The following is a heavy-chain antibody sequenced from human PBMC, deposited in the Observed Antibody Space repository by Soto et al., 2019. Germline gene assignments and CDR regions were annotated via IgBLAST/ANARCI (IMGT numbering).Heavy chain of an antibody. J-gene: IGHJ6*03. Sequence: ASVKVSCKVSGYTLTELSMHWVRQAPGKGLEWMGGFDPEDGETIYAQKFQGRVTMTEDTSTDTAYMELSSLRSEDTAVYYCATQMGGSGWRGAGYYYYMDVWGKGTTVTVSS. CDR3: ATQMGGSGWRGAGYYYYMDV. CDR2: FDPEDGET. D-gene: IGHD6-19*01. CDR1: GYTLTELS. V-gene: IGHV1-24*01.